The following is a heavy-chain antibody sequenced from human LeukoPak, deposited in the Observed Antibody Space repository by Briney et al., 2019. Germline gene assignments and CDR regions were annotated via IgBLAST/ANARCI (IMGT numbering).Heavy chain of an antibody. D-gene: IGHD7-27*01. CDR2: IRYDGSNE. Sequence: GGSLRLSCAASGFSFNTYDIHWVRQAPGKGLEWVALIRYDGSNEYYADSVKGRFTISRDNSKNTLYLQMNSLRAEDTAVYYCAKSQSSNWGLGFNYWGQGTLVSVSS. J-gene: IGHJ4*02. CDR3: AKSQSSNWGLGFNY. CDR1: GFSFNTYD. V-gene: IGHV3-30*02.